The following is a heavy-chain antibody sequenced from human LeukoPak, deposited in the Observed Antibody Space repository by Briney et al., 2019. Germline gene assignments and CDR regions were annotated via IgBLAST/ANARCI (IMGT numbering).Heavy chain of an antibody. J-gene: IGHJ4*02. CDR2: INHSGST. V-gene: IGHV4-34*01. Sequence: SETLSLTCAVYGGSFSGYYWSWIRQPPGKGLEWIGEINHSGSTNCNPSLKSRVTISVDTSKNQFSLKLSSVTAADTAVYYCARTWAALYFDYWGQGTLVTVSS. D-gene: IGHD2-15*01. CDR1: GGSFSGYY. CDR3: ARTWAALYFDY.